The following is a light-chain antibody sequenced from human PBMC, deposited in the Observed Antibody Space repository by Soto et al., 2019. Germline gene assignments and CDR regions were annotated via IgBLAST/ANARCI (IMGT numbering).Light chain of an antibody. Sequence: SPATVSVSKGEGATLSCRASQSVSSYLAWYQQKPGQAPRLLIYDASNRATGIPARFSGSGSGTDFTLTISCLDPEDFAVYYCQLRSILPLTFCGVANVDIK. CDR2: DAS. CDR1: QSVSSY. CDR3: QLRSILPLT. V-gene: IGKV3-11*01. J-gene: IGKJ4*01.